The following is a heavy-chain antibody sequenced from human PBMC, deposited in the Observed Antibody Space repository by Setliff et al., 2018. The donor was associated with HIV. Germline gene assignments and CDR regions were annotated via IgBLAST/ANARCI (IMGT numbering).Heavy chain of an antibody. CDR1: GGSISSGGYY. V-gene: IGHV4-31*03. D-gene: IGHD6-25*01. Sequence: SETLSLTCTVSGGSISSGGYYWSWIRQHPGKGLEWIGYIYYSGSTYYNPSLKSRVAISVDTSKNQFSLKLSSVTAADTAVYYCARVTSAHPTYYYYYMDVWGKGTTVTVSS. CDR2: IYYSGST. J-gene: IGHJ6*03. CDR3: ARVTSAHPTYYYYYMDV.